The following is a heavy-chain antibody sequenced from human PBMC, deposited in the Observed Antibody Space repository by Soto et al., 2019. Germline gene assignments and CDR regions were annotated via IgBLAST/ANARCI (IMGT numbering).Heavy chain of an antibody. CDR3: AKDLGIAVAAGYYYYGMDV. CDR1: GFTFDDYT. CDR2: ISWDGGST. J-gene: IGHJ6*02. V-gene: IGHV3-43*01. D-gene: IGHD6-19*01. Sequence: EVQLVESGGVVVQPGGSLRLSCAASGFTFDDYTMHWVRQAPGKGLEWVSLISWDGGSTYYADSVKGRFTISRDNSKNSLYLQMNSLRTEDTALYYCAKDLGIAVAAGYYYYGMDVWAKGPRSPSP.